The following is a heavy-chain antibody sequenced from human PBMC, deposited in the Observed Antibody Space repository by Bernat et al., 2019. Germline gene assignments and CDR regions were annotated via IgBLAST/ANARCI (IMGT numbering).Heavy chain of an antibody. Sequence: EVQLVESGGGLVQPGGSLRLSCAASGFTVSSNYMSWVRQAPGKGLEWVSVIYSGGSTYYADSVKGRFTISRDNSKNTLSLQMNSLRAEDTAVYYCAKKLAGISGNVDYWGQGTLVTVSS. CDR1: GFTVSSNY. J-gene: IGHJ4*02. D-gene: IGHD4-23*01. CDR2: IYSGGST. V-gene: IGHV3-66*01. CDR3: AKKLAGISGNVDY.